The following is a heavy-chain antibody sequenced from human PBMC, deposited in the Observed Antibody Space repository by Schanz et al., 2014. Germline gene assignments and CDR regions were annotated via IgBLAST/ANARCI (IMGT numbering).Heavy chain of an antibody. V-gene: IGHV3-21*04. CDR1: GFTFSSFN. J-gene: IGHJ4*02. CDR3: ARGSGTFDS. D-gene: IGHD3-3*01. CDR2: ISTSSTYI. Sequence: EVQLVESGGGLVKPGGSLRLSCAASGFTFSSFNMNWVRQAPGKGLEWVSSISTSSTYIDYADSVKGRFTISRDNAKNSLYLQMNSLRAEDTAVYYCARGSGTFDSWGQGTLVTVSS.